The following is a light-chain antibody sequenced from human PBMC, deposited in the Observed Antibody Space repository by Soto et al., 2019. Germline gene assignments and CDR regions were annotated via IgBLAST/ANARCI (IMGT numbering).Light chain of an antibody. CDR2: GAS. V-gene: IGKV3-20*01. CDR3: LQYAASPRT. Sequence: EVVLTQSPGTLSLSPRERATLSCRASQSVSNNYLAWYQHKTVQAPRLLIYGASNRAPGIQDRLRGSRYGPNFTLTMRRLEPEDFAVYYSLQYAASPRTFG. J-gene: IGKJ1*01. CDR1: QSVSNNY.